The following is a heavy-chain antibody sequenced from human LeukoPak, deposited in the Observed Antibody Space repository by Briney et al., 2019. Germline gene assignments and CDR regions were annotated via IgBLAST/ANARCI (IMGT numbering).Heavy chain of an antibody. CDR1: GGSISSSSYY. CDR2: IYHSGST. Sequence: PSETLSLTCTVSGGSISSSSYYWGWIRQPPGKGLEWIGSIYHSGSTYYNPSLKSRVTISVDTSKNQFSLKLSSVTAADTAVYYCARVNGLDQLPIYWGQGTLVTVSS. D-gene: IGHD2-2*01. V-gene: IGHV4-39*07. J-gene: IGHJ4*02. CDR3: ARVNGLDQLPIY.